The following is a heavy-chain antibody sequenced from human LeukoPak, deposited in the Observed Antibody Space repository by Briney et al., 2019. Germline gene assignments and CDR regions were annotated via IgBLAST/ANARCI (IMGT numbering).Heavy chain of an antibody. J-gene: IGHJ3*02. CDR2: ISGFSGYT. V-gene: IGHV3-21*01. CDR1: RFSFITYS. Sequence: GGSLRLSCAASRFSFITYSMNWVRQAPGKGLEWVSSISGFSGYTYYADSVKGRFTISRDNAKNSLSLQMNSLRAEDTAVYYCARARGYRKVSSGFDIWGQGTRVTVSS. CDR3: ARARGYRKVSSGFDI. D-gene: IGHD5-18*01.